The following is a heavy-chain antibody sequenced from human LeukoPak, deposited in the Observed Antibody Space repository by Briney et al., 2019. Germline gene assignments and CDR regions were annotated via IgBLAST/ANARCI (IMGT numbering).Heavy chain of an antibody. CDR1: GFTFSSHA. CDR3: AKGAGNFDWSYHDY. J-gene: IGHJ4*02. V-gene: IGHV3-30-3*01. D-gene: IGHD3-9*01. CDR2: ISYDGVNK. Sequence: GRSLSLSCEASGFTFSSHAIHWVRQAPGKGLEWVAFISYDGVNKHYADSVKGRFTLSRDNSKNTLYLQMNSLRAEDTAVYYCAKGAGNFDWSYHDYWGQGTLVTVSS.